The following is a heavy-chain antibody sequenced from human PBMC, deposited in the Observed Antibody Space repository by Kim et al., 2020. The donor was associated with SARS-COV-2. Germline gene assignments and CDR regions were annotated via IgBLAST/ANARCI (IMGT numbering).Heavy chain of an antibody. J-gene: IGHJ3*02. D-gene: IGHD3-16*01. CDR3: AKDIWDSLGAFDI. CDR1: EFTFDDYA. Sequence: SLRLSCAASEFTFDDYAMHWVRQAPGKGLEWVSGISWNSGSIGYADSVKGRFTISRDNAKNSLYLQMNSLRAEDTALYYCAKDIWDSLGAFDIWGQGTMVTVSS. V-gene: IGHV3-9*01. CDR2: ISWNSGSI.